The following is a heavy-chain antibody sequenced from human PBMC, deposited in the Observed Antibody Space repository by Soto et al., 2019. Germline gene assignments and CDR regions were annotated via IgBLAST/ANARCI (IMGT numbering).Heavy chain of an antibody. J-gene: IGHJ6*02. Sequence: GASVKVSCKASGYIFASYYIHWVRQAPGQGLEWMGMLKTSAGSTTSAQQFQGRVSMTRDTSATTVYLDLGSLRSEDTAGYYCARDFGVYQGKDVWGQGTTVTVSS. V-gene: IGHV1-46*01. CDR2: LKTSAGST. D-gene: IGHD3-10*01. CDR1: GYIFASYY. CDR3: ARDFGVYQGKDV.